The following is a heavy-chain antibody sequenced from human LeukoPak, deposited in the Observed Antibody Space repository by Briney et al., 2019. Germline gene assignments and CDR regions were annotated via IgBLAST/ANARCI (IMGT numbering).Heavy chain of an antibody. CDR2: INHSGST. CDR3: ARAKALGYCSGGSCYPRGFDP. V-gene: IGHV4-34*01. D-gene: IGHD2-15*01. J-gene: IGHJ5*02. CDR1: GGSFSGYY. Sequence: PSETLSLTCAVYGGSFSGYYWSWIRQPPGKALEWIGEINHSGSTNYNPSLKSRVTISVDTSKNQFSLKLSSVTAADTAVYYCARAKALGYCSGGSCYPRGFDPWGQGTLVTVSS.